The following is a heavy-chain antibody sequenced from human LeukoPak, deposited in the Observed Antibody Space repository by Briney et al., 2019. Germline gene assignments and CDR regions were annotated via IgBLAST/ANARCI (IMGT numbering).Heavy chain of an antibody. Sequence: ASVKVSCKASGYTFTNYHIAWVRQAPGQGLEWTGWVSTNDGNTVYAQRLQGRVTMTTDTSTSVAYMELRSLTSDDTAVYYCTRAPPGMTMMTDYWGQGTLVTVSS. V-gene: IGHV1-18*01. J-gene: IGHJ4*02. CDR3: TRAPPGMTMMTDY. CDR2: VSTNDGNT. CDR1: GYTFTNYH. D-gene: IGHD3-22*01.